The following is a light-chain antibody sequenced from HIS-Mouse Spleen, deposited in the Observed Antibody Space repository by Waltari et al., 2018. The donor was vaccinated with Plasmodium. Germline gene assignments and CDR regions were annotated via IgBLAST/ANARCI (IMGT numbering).Light chain of an antibody. CDR2: AAS. CDR3: QQNYNTWT. CDR1: QSISSY. Sequence: DIQMTQSPSSLSASVGDSVTITCRASQSISSYLNWYQQNPGKAPKLLIYAASSLQSGVPSRFSGSGSGTDCTLTISSLQPEDFATYYCQQNYNTWTFGQGTKVEIK. V-gene: IGKV1-39*01. J-gene: IGKJ1*01.